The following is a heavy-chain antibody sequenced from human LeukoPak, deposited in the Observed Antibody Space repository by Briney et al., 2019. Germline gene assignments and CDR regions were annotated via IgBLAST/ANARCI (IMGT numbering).Heavy chain of an antibody. Sequence: PSETLSLTCTVSGGSISSYYWSWIRQPPGKGLEWIGYIYYSGSTNYNPSLKSRVTISVDTSKNQFSLKLSSVTAAGTAVYYCARGRNVWFGELSRGGLVDYWGQGTLVTVSS. CDR1: GGSISSYY. CDR3: ARGRNVWFGELSRGGLVDY. CDR2: IYYSGST. J-gene: IGHJ4*02. D-gene: IGHD3-10*01. V-gene: IGHV4-59*01.